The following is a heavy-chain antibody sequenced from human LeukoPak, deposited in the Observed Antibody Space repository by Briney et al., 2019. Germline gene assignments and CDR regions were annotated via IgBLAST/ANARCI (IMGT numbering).Heavy chain of an antibody. J-gene: IGHJ6*02. CDR1: GFTVSSNY. V-gene: IGHV3-53*01. Sequence: GGSLRLSCAASGFTVSSNYMSWVRQAPGKGLEWVSVVYSGGSTYYADSVKGRFTISRDNSKNTLYLQMNSLRAEDTAVYYCARDRYYYGMDVWGQGTTVTVSS. CDR3: ARDRYYYGMDV. CDR2: VYSGGST.